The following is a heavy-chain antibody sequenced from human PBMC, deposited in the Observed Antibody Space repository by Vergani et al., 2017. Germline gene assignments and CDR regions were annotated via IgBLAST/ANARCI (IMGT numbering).Heavy chain of an antibody. J-gene: IGHJ6*03. CDR3: AKDGVVCSSTSCFLGGYYYYYMDV. V-gene: IGHV3-21*04. D-gene: IGHD2-2*01. CDR1: GFTFSSYS. CDR2: ISSSSSYI. Sequence: EVQLVESGGGLVKPGGSLRLSCAASGFTFSSYSMNWVRQAPGKGLEWVSSISSSSSYIYYADSVKGRFTISRDNAKNSLYLQMNSLRAEDTALYYCAKDGVVCSSTSCFLGGYYYYYMDVWGKGTTVTVSS.